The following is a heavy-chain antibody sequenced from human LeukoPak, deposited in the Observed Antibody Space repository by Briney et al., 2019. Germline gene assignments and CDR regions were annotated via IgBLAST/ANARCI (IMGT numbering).Heavy chain of an antibody. J-gene: IGHJ4*02. CDR1: GDSVSSNSDA. D-gene: IGHD1-26*01. CDR3: ARDPVGGSTIFDY. CDR2: TYYRSKWYY. Sequence: SQTLSLTCAISGDSVSSNSDAWNWIRQSPSRGLGWLGRTYYRSKWYYDYAVAVKSRISINPDTSKNQFSLQLSSVTPEDTAVYYCARDPVGGSTIFDYWGQETLVTVSS. V-gene: IGHV6-1*01.